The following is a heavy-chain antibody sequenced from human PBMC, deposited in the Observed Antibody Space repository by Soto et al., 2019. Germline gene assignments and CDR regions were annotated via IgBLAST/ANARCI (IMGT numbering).Heavy chain of an antibody. CDR1: GFTFSSYG. V-gene: IGHV3-30*18. J-gene: IGHJ4*02. CDR3: AKEIRAYSSSWSFDY. Sequence: QVQLVESGGGVVQPGRSLRLSCAASGFTFSSYGMHWVRQAPGEGLEWVVVISYDGSIQYYTDSAKGQFTISRDNSKSTLYLQMNSLRAEDTAVYYCAKEIRAYSSSWSFDYWGQGTLVTVSS. D-gene: IGHD6-13*01. CDR2: ISYDGSIQ.